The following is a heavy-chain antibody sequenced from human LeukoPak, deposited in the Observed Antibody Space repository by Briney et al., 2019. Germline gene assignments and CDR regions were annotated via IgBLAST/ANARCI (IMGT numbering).Heavy chain of an antibody. CDR2: IYSGGST. CDR1: GFTVSSNY. Sequence: GGSLRLSCAASGFTVSSNYMSWVRQAPGKGLEWVSVIYSGGSTYYADSVKGRFTISRDSSKNTLYLQMNSLRAEDTAVYYCASMYFSQYLQHWGQGTLVAVSS. V-gene: IGHV3-53*01. D-gene: IGHD2-8*01. J-gene: IGHJ1*01. CDR3: ASMYFSQYLQH.